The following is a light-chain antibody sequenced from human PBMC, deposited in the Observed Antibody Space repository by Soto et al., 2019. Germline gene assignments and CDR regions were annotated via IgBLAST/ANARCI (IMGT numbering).Light chain of an antibody. CDR1: ENIYTN. J-gene: IGKJ4*01. CDR3: QQYNNWPLT. CDR2: GAS. Sequence: EIVMTQSPATLSVSPGERATLSCRASENIYTNLAWYQQKPGQAPRLLIYGASTRATGIPARFSGSGSGTEFTLTISSLQSEDFAVYYCQQYNNWPLTFGGGTKVDIK. V-gene: IGKV3-15*01.